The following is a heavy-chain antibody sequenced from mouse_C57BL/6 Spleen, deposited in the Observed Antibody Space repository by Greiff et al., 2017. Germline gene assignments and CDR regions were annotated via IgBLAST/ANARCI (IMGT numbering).Heavy chain of an antibody. V-gene: IGHV1-4*01. CDR3: ASGGAWFAY. CDR2: INPSSGYT. CDR1: GYTFTSYT. J-gene: IGHJ3*01. Sequence: QVQLQQSGAELARPGASVKMSCKASGYTFTSYTMHWVKQRPGQGLEWIGYINPSSGYTKYNQKFKDKATLTADKSSSTAYMQLSSLTSEDSAVYYCASGGAWFAYWGQGTLVTVSA.